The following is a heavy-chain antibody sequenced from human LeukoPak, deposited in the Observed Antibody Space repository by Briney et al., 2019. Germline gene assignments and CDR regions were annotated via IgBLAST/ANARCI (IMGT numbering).Heavy chain of an antibody. Sequence: PGGSLRLSCAASGLTFSSYAMSWVRQAPGKGLEWVAVISYDGSNKYYADSVKGRFTISRDNSKNTLYLQMNSLRAEDTAVYYCARDLDPQRQIVVALGYWGQGTLVTVSS. J-gene: IGHJ4*02. CDR1: GLTFSSYA. D-gene: IGHD3-22*01. V-gene: IGHV3-30-3*01. CDR3: ARDLDPQRQIVVALGY. CDR2: ISYDGSNK.